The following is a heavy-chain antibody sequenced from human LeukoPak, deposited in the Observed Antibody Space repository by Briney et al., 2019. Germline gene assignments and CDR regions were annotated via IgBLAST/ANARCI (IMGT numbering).Heavy chain of an antibody. CDR2: IYYSGST. CDR3: ARLRSRDSYGSGSYFTFDY. V-gene: IGHV4-30-4*01. J-gene: IGHJ4*02. Sequence: KTSQTLSLTCTVSGGSISSGDYYWSWIRQPPGKGLEWIGYIYYSGSTYYSPSLKSRVTMSLDTSKTQFSLKLSSVTAADTALYYCARLRSRDSYGSGSYFTFDYWGQGTLVTVSS. D-gene: IGHD3-10*01. CDR1: GGSISSGDYY.